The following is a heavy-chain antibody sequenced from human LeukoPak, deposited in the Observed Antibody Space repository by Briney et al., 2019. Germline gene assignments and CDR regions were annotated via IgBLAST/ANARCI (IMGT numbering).Heavy chain of an antibody. J-gene: IGHJ3*01. CDR3: AKDSYVSGRPLHTFDV. V-gene: IGHV3-23*01. D-gene: IGHD3-10*01. CDR2: ISGDGAST. CDR1: GFTFAIHA. Sequence: PGGSLRLSCAASGFTFAIHAMTWVRQAPGKGLEWVSGISGDGASTHYAESVKGQFTISRDNSQNTLFLQMNSLRVEDTAIYYCAKDSYVSGRPLHTFDVWGQGTMVTVS.